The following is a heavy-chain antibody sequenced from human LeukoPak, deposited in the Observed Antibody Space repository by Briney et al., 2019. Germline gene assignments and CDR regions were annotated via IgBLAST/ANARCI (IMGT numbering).Heavy chain of an antibody. CDR2: ITNSGNSK. D-gene: IGHD3-10*01. V-gene: IGHV3-48*02. CDR1: EFTFSSYS. Sequence: AGGSLRLSCAASEFTFSSYSMNWVRQAPGKGLEWVSYITNSGNSKSYADSVKGRFTISRDNAKNSLYLQMNSLRDEDTAVYFCARDSFYYGSGSHNYFDYWGQGTLVTVSS. J-gene: IGHJ4*02. CDR3: ARDSFYYGSGSHNYFDY.